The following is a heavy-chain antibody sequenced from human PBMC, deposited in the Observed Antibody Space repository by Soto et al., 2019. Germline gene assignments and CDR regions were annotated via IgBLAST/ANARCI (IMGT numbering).Heavy chain of an antibody. J-gene: IGHJ4*02. CDR1: GYTLTELS. CDR2: FDPEDGET. V-gene: IGHV1-24*01. D-gene: IGHD6-19*01. Sequence: ASVKVSCKVSGYTLTELSMHWVRQAPGKGLEWMGGFDPEDGETIYAQKFQGRVTITADKSTSTAYMELSSLRSEDTAVYYCARKAVAGTNYWGQGTLVTVSS. CDR3: ARKAVAGTNY.